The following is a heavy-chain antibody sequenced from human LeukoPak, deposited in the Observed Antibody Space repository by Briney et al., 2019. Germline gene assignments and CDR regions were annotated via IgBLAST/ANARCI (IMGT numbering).Heavy chain of an antibody. CDR3: ARVGARELHRVFEY. J-gene: IGHJ4*02. Sequence: GGSLRLSCAASGVSFSDYWMTWVRQGPGPGLEWVANIKQDGSDKYYVDSLEGRFTISRDNARKSLYLEMNTLSGADTAIYYCARVGARELHRVFEYWGQGTLVTVSS. CDR2: IKQDGSDK. V-gene: IGHV3-7*01. D-gene: IGHD3-10*01. CDR1: GVSFSDYW.